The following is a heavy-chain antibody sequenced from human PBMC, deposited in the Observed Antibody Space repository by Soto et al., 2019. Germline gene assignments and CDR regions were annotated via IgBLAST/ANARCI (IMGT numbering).Heavy chain of an antibody. D-gene: IGHD2-21*02. CDR3: ARIGPYCGGDCYPDFDF. V-gene: IGHV3-23*01. J-gene: IGHJ4*02. Sequence: EVQLLESGGGLGQPGGSLTLSCAASGFTFNTYGMTWVRQAPGKGLEWVSTVSGSGGGTYYADSVKGRFTISRVNSKNTMYLQMSNLRAEDTAVYFCARIGPYCGGDCYPDFDFWGLGTPVTVSS. CDR2: VSGSGGGT. CDR1: GFTFNTYG.